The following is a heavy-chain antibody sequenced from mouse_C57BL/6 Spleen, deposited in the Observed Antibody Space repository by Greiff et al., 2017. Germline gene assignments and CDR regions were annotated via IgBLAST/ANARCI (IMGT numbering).Heavy chain of an antibody. CDR1: GYTFTSYW. V-gene: IGHV1-50*01. J-gene: IGHJ2*01. D-gene: IGHD2-5*01. CDR3: ARRDSNPHYCDY. Sequence: QVQLQQSGAELVKPGASVKLSCKASGYTFTSYWMQWVKQRPGQGLEWIGEIDPSDSYTNYNQKFKGKATLTVDTSSSTDYMQLSSLTSEDSAVYYCARRDSNPHYCDYWGQGTTLTVSS. CDR2: IDPSDSYT.